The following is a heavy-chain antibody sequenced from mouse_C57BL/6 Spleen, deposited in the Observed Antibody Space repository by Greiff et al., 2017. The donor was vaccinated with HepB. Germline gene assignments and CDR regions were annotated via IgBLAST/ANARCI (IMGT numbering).Heavy chain of an antibody. CDR1: GYAFSSYW. V-gene: IGHV1-80*01. CDR2: IYPGDGDT. D-gene: IGHD4-1*01. Sequence: QVQLQQSGAELVKPGASVKISCKASGYAFSSYWMNWVKQRPGKGLEWIGQIYPGDGDTNYNGKFKGKATLTADKSSSTAYMQLSSLTSEDSAVYFCARWDPSIYFDYWGQGTTLTVSS. CDR3: ARWDPSIYFDY. J-gene: IGHJ2*01.